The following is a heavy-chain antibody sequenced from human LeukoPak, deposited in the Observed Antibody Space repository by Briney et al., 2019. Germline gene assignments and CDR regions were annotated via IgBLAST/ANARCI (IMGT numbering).Heavy chain of an antibody. CDR1: GYTFTNYY. Sequence: ASVKVSCKASGYTFTNYYINWVRQAPGQGLEWMGIINPSGGSTGYAEKFQGRVTMTRDTSTSTVYMELSGLRSEDTAVYYCARFKFGVVSDYYYMDVWGKGTTVTVSS. V-gene: IGHV1-46*01. CDR3: ARFKFGVVSDYYYMDV. D-gene: IGHD3-3*01. CDR2: INPSGGST. J-gene: IGHJ6*03.